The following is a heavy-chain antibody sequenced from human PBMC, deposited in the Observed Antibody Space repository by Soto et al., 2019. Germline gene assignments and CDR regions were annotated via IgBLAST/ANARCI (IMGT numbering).Heavy chain of an antibody. Sequence: ASVKVSCKASGYIFTKSAMHWVRQAPGQRLEWMGWISGGNGNTKYSPKLQDRVTITRDTSASTAYMELSSLRSEDTALYYCACDGVAAGTINFDSWGQGALATV. CDR2: ISGGNGNT. J-gene: IGHJ4*02. CDR1: GYIFTKSA. V-gene: IGHV1-3*01. CDR3: ACDGVAAGTINFDS. D-gene: IGHD6-25*01.